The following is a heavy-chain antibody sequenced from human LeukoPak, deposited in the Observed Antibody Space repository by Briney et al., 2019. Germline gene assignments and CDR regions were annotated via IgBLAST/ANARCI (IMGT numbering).Heavy chain of an antibody. CDR1: GFTFSSYW. D-gene: IGHD4-23*01. CDR2: IKQDGSEK. J-gene: IGHJ4*02. CDR3: ARDAIVVTPLFDY. V-gene: IGHV3-7*01. Sequence: GGSLRLSCAASGFTFSSYWMSWVRQAPGKGLEWVANIKQDGSEKYYVDSVKGRFTISRDNAKNSLYLQMNSLRAEDTAVYYCARDAIVVTPLFDYWGQGTLVTVTS.